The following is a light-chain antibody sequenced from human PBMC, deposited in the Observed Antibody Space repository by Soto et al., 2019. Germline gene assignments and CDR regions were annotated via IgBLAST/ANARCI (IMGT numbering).Light chain of an antibody. J-gene: IGKJ2*01. CDR2: GAS. V-gene: IGKV3-20*01. Sequence: EIVLTQSPGTLSVSPGERATLSCRASQIVSSNYLAWYQQKPGQAPRLLIYGASSRATGIPDRFSGSGSGTDFTLSISRLEPADFAVYYCQQYVSPPPYTFGQGTKLEIK. CDR1: QIVSSNY. CDR3: QQYVSPPPYT.